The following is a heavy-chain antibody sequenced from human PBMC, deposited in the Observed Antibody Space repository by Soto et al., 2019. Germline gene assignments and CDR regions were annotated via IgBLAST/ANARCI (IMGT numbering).Heavy chain of an antibody. CDR3: ARDILLWFGELPPRAHDAFDI. CDR2: INYSGST. Sequence: QVQLQESGPGLVKPSQTLSRTCTVSGGSISSGGYFWSWIRQNPGKGLEWIGDINYSGSTYSNPSLKSRVTISVDTSKNQFSLKLSPVTAADTAVYYCARDILLWFGELPPRAHDAFDIWGQGTMVTVSS. J-gene: IGHJ3*02. D-gene: IGHD3-10*01. V-gene: IGHV4-31*03. CDR1: GGSISSGGYF.